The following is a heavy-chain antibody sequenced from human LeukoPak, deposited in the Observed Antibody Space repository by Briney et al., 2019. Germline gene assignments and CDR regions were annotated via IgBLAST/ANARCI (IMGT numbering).Heavy chain of an antibody. Sequence: SETLSLTCTVSGGSISSGTHYYNWIRQHPGRGLEWIGYIYYTGITSYNPSLKSRVTMSVDTSMNQVSLKVTSLTAADTAVYYCAASSGVTLGRFWGQGALVTVSS. CDR2: IYYTGIT. CDR1: GGSISSGTHY. CDR3: AASSGVTLGRF. J-gene: IGHJ4*02. V-gene: IGHV4-31*03. D-gene: IGHD3-16*01.